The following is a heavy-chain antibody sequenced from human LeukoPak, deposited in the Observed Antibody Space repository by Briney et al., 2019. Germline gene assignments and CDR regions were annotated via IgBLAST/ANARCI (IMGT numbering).Heavy chain of an antibody. Sequence: GGSLRLSCAASGFTFSSYAMSWVRQAPGKGLEWVSAISGSGGSTYYADSVKGRFTISRDNSRNTLYLQMNSLRAEDTAVYYCAKDSWQYCGGDCLTFDYWGQGTLVTVSS. V-gene: IGHV3-23*01. CDR3: AKDSWQYCGGDCLTFDY. CDR2: ISGSGGST. CDR1: GFTFSSYA. J-gene: IGHJ4*02. D-gene: IGHD2-21*02.